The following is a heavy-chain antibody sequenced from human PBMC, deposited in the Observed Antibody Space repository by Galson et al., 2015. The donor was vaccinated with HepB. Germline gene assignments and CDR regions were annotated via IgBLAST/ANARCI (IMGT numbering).Heavy chain of an antibody. D-gene: IGHD6-13*01. CDR2: ISWDGGST. V-gene: IGHV3-43*01. J-gene: IGHJ6*02. Sequence: LRLSCAASGFTFDGYTMHWVRQAPGKGLEWVSLISWDGGSTYYADSVKGRFTISRDNSKNSLYLQMNSLRTEDTALYYCAACTLSSSWYYYYYGMDVWGQGTTVTVSS. CDR1: GFTFDGYT. CDR3: AACTLSSSWYYYYYGMDV.